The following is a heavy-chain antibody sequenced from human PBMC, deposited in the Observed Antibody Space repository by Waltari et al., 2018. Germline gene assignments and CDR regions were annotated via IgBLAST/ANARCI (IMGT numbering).Heavy chain of an antibody. CDR3: ARDGQYGDYGYYFDS. V-gene: IGHV1-2*02. D-gene: IGHD4-17*01. Sequence: QVQLVQSGAEVKKPGASVKVSCTASGYTFTAYYIHWVRQAPGQGLEWMGWINPNSGGTNYAQKFQGRVTMTRDTSISTAYMELSRLRSDDTAVFYCARDGQYGDYGYYFDSWGQGTLVAVSS. J-gene: IGHJ4*02. CDR2: INPNSGGT. CDR1: GYTFTAYY.